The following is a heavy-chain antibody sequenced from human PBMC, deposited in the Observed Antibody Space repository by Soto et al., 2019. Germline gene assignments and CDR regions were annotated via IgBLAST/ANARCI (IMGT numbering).Heavy chain of an antibody. CDR1: GFTFSSYA. Sequence: GGSLRLSCAASGFTFSSYAMHWVRQALGKGLEWVAVISYDGSNKYYADSVKGRFTISRDNSKNTLYLQMNSLRAEDTAVYYCARFNWGLDYWGQGTLVTVSS. V-gene: IGHV3-30-3*01. D-gene: IGHD7-27*01. CDR3: ARFNWGLDY. CDR2: ISYDGSNK. J-gene: IGHJ4*02.